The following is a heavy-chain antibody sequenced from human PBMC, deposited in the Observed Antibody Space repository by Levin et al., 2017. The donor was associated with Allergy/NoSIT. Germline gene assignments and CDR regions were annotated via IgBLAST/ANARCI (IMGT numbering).Heavy chain of an antibody. Sequence: HTGGSLRLSCSASGFTFRTYGMHWVRQAPGKGLEFVSAVSGDGGVTDYTDSVKGRFTISRDNSKNTMYIQMSSLRTEDTAVYYCVTGGAYYYAHWGQGTLVTVSS. D-gene: IGHD3-10*01. J-gene: IGHJ4*02. CDR1: GFTFRTYG. V-gene: IGHV3-64D*06. CDR2: VSGDGGVT. CDR3: VTGGAYYYAH.